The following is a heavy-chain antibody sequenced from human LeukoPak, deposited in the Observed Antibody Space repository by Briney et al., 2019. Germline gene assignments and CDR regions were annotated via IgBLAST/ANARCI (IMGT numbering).Heavy chain of an antibody. Sequence: GGSLRLSCAASGFTLSGFGMNWVRQAPGKGLEWVSYISSSTTIIYYADSVKGRFIISRDNAKNSLYLQMNSLRAEDTAVYYCARDLGGYDSLDYWGQGTLVTVSS. D-gene: IGHD5-12*01. V-gene: IGHV3-48*01. CDR2: ISSSTTII. CDR1: GFTLSGFG. J-gene: IGHJ4*02. CDR3: ARDLGGYDSLDY.